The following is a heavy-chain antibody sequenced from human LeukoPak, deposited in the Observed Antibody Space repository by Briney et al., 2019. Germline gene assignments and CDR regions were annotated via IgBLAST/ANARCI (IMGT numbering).Heavy chain of an antibody. D-gene: IGHD6-19*01. CDR1: GFTFKDYY. CDR2: LNPYSGGT. CDR3: ARALTRYSTAWYGY. Sequence: ASVKVSCKTSGFTFKDYYIHWVRQAPGQGLEWMGWLNPYSGGTNYAQKFQGRVTLTRDTSITTAYMDLSSLTSDDTALYYCARALTRYSTAWYGYWGQGTLVTVSS. J-gene: IGHJ4*02. V-gene: IGHV1-2*02.